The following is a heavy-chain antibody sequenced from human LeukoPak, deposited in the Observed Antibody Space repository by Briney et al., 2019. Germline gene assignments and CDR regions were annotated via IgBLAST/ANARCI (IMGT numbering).Heavy chain of an antibody. Sequence: PGGSLRLSCAASGFTFSSYAMSWVRQAPGKGLEWVSGSGSGGSTYYADSVKGRFTIPRDNSKNTLYLQMNSLRAEDTAVYYCAKDFWSGYYPNCWGQGTLVTVSS. D-gene: IGHD3-3*01. V-gene: IGHV3-23*01. CDR2: SGSGGST. CDR3: AKDFWSGYYPNC. J-gene: IGHJ4*02. CDR1: GFTFSSYA.